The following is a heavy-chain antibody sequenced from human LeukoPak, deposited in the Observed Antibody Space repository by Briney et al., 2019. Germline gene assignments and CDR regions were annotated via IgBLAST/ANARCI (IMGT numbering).Heavy chain of an antibody. J-gene: IGHJ3*02. Sequence: GGSLRLSCAASGFTFSSYSMNWVRQAPGEGLEWVSSISSSSSYIYYADSVKGRFTISRDNAKNSLYLQMNSLRAEDTAVYYCARENSRAFDIWGQGTMVTVSS. V-gene: IGHV3-21*01. CDR3: ARENSRAFDI. CDR1: GFTFSSYS. CDR2: ISSSSSYI.